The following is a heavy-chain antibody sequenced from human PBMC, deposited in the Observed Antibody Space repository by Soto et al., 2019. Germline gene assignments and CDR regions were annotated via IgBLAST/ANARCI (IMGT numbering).Heavy chain of an antibody. Sequence: PGGSLRLSCAASGFTFCSYSMNWVRQAPGKGLEWVSSISSSSSYIYYADSVKGRFTISRDNAKNSLYLQMNSLRAEDTAVYYCARDRGDVVVVAATPYYYYGMDVWGQGTTVTVSS. CDR1: GFTFCSYS. CDR2: ISSSSSYI. V-gene: IGHV3-21*01. D-gene: IGHD2-15*01. J-gene: IGHJ6*02. CDR3: ARDRGDVVVVAATPYYYYGMDV.